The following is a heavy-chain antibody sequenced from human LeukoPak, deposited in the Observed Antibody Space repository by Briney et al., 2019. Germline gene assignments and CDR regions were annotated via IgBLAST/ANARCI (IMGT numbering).Heavy chain of an antibody. J-gene: IGHJ3*02. Sequence: SETLSLTCTVSGGSINNYYWSWIRQPAGKGLEWIGRIYTRWSTNYNPSLKSRVTMSVDTSKNQFSLKLSSVTAADTAVYYCARGRYCSADICSGGDAFDIWGQGTMVSISS. V-gene: IGHV4-4*07. CDR2: IYTRWST. CDR3: ARGRYCSADICSGGDAFDI. CDR1: GGSINNYY. D-gene: IGHD2-15*01.